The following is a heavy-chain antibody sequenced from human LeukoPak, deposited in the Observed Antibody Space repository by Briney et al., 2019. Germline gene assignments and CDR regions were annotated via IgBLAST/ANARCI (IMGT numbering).Heavy chain of an antibody. CDR1: GYTFTGYY. V-gene: IGHV1-2*06. D-gene: IGHD2-2*01. CDR3: ARPRWEYCSSTSCFDY. CDR2: INPNSGGT. J-gene: IGHJ4*02. Sequence: ASVKVSCKASGYTFTGYYMHWVRQAPGQGLEWMGRINPNSGGTNYAQKFQGRVTITADESTSTAYMELSSLRSEDTAVYYCARPRWEYCSSTSCFDYWGQGTLVTVSS.